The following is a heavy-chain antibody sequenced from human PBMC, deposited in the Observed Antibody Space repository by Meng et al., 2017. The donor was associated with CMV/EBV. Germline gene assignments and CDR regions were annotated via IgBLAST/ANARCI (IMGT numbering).Heavy chain of an antibody. V-gene: IGHV4-30-4*08. Sequence: QVQLQESGPGLVKPSQTLSLTCTVAGGSISSGDYYWSWIRQPPGKGLEWIGYIYYSGSTYYNPSLKSRVTISVDTSKNQFSLKLSSVTAADTAVYYCARARDNWNDERYFDYWGQGTLVTVSA. CDR1: GGSISSGDYY. CDR2: IYYSGST. J-gene: IGHJ4*02. D-gene: IGHD1-20*01. CDR3: ARARDNWNDERYFDY.